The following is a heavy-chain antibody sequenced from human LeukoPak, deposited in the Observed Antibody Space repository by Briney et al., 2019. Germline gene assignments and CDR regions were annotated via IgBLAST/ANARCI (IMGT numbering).Heavy chain of an antibody. J-gene: IGHJ4*02. CDR1: GFTVSGNY. CDR3: ARDGRRGPDCNGGGCYFVPGQ. D-gene: IGHD2-15*01. CDR2: IYTGGNT. V-gene: IGHV3-66*01. Sequence: PGGSLRLSCAASGFTVSGNYMSWVRQAPGRGLEWVSVIYTGGNTYYADSVKGRFTIPRDSSKNTLYLQMNSLRGEDTAVYYCARDGRRGPDCNGGGCYFVPGQWGQGTVVTVSS.